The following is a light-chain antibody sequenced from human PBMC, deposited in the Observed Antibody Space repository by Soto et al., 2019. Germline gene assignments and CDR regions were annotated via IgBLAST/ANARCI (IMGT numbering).Light chain of an antibody. CDR2: EVS. Sequence: QSALTQPASVSVSPGQSITISCTGTSSDVGGYNSVSWYQHHPGKAPKLMIYEVSNRPSGVSNRFSGSKSGNTASLTISGLQAEDEADYYCSSYTTRSSLYVFGTGTKVTVL. CDR1: SSDVGGYNS. CDR3: SSYTTRSSLYV. J-gene: IGLJ1*01. V-gene: IGLV2-14*01.